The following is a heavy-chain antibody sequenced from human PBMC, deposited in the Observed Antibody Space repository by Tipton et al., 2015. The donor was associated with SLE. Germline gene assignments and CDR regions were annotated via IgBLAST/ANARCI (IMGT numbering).Heavy chain of an antibody. D-gene: IGHD2-15*01. Sequence: TLSLTCTVSGASISTHYWSWIRQPPGKGLEWIGYISYTGNTNSNPSLKSRVTMSVATSKNQFPLKLTSVTAADTAMYYCARDAAVNFWYFDLWGRGTLVTVSS. J-gene: IGHJ2*01. CDR1: GASISTHY. CDR2: ISYTGNT. V-gene: IGHV4-59*11. CDR3: ARDAAVNFWYFDL.